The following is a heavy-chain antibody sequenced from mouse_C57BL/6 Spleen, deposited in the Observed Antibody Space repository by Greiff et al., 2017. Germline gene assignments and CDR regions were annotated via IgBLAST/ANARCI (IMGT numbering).Heavy chain of an antibody. D-gene: IGHD2-4*01. J-gene: IGHJ3*01. CDR1: GYSITSGYY. V-gene: IGHV3-6*01. CDR2: ISYDGSN. CDR3: AREGLRLAY. Sequence: VQLKESGPGLVKPSQSLSLTCSVTGYSITSGYYWNWLRQFPGNKLEWMGYISYDGSNNYNPSLKNRISITRDTSKNQFFLKLNSVTTEDTATYYCAREGLRLAYWGQGTLVTVSA.